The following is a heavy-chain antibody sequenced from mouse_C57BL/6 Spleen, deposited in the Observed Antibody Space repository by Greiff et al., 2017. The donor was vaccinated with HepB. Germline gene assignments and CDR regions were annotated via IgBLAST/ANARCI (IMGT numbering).Heavy chain of an antibody. Sequence: QVQLKESGTELVKPGASVKLSCKASGYTFTSYWMHWVKQRPGQGLEWIGNINPSNGGTNYNEKFKSKATLTVDKSSSTAYMQLSSLTSEDSAVYYCARSMGYYYGSSYIYAMDYWGQGTSVTVSS. CDR2: INPSNGGT. CDR3: ARSMGYYYGSSYIYAMDY. CDR1: GYTFTSYW. J-gene: IGHJ4*01. D-gene: IGHD1-1*01. V-gene: IGHV1-53*01.